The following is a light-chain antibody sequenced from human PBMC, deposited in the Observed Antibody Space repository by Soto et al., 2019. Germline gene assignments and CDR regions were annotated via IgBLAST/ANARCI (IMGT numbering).Light chain of an antibody. Sequence: IVLTQSPGTLSLSPAERATLSCRASQSVSSDHLAWYQQKPGQAPRLLIYGAFSRATDIPDRFSGSGSGTDFTLTISRLEPEDFAVYYCQLWNTFGQGTKVEL. CDR1: QSVSSDH. CDR2: GAF. V-gene: IGKV3-20*01. CDR3: QLWNT. J-gene: IGKJ1*01.